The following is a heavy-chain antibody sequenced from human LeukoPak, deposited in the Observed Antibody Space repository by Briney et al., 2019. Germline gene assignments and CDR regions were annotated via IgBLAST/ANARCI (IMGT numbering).Heavy chain of an antibody. J-gene: IGHJ6*03. D-gene: IGHD3-16*01. CDR2: ISGSGEST. Sequence: QPGGSLRLSCATSGFIFSSNAMTWVRLVPGKGLEWVSAISGSGESTHYADSVKGRFTISRDNSKNTLYLQMNSLRVEDTAIYYCAKVKKDLADWGYYYYYYMDVWGKGTTVTVSS. V-gene: IGHV3-23*01. CDR1: GFIFSSNA. CDR3: AKVKKDLADWGYYYYYYMDV.